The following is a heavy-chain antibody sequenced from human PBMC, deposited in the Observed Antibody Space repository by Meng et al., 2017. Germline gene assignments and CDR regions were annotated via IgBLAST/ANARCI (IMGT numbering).Heavy chain of an antibody. J-gene: IGHJ4*02. V-gene: IGHV4-4*07. CDR1: GGSISSYY. Sequence: SETLSLTCTVPGGSISSYYWSWIRQPAGKGLEWIGRIYTRGSTNYNPSLKSRVTMSVDTSKNQFSLKLSSVTAADTAVYYCARGFSVGYDSSGYYYVPPYFDYWGQGTLVTVSS. CDR3: ARGFSVGYDSSGYYYVPPYFDY. CDR2: IYTRGST. D-gene: IGHD3-22*01.